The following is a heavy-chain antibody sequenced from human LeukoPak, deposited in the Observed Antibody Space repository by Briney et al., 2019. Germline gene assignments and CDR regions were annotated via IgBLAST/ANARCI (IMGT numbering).Heavy chain of an antibody. D-gene: IGHD2-15*01. CDR1: GGSISSSSYY. CDR2: IYYSGST. V-gene: IGHV4-39*01. CDR3: ARQLSRSLWAFDI. Sequence: SSETLSLTCTVSGGSISSSSYYWAWIRQPPGKGLEWIATIYYSGSTYYNPTLKSRVTISVDTSKNQFSLKLSSVTAADTAVYNCARQLSRSLWAFDIWGQGTMVTVSS. J-gene: IGHJ3*02.